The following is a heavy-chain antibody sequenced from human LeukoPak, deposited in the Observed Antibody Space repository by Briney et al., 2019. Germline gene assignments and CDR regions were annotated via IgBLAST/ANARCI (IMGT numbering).Heavy chain of an antibody. CDR1: GYTFNAYY. V-gene: IGHV1-2*02. Sequence: ASMKVSCKASGYTFNAYYMHWVRQAPAQGLEWMGRINPNGGDTNYAQQFGGRVTITTDTTISTAYMELSNLRSDDTAVYFCARSAAQSTKGVCYTEYYMDVWGKGTTVAVSS. CDR2: INPNGGDT. J-gene: IGHJ6*03. CDR3: ARSAAQSTKGVCYTEYYMDV. D-gene: IGHD2-8*01.